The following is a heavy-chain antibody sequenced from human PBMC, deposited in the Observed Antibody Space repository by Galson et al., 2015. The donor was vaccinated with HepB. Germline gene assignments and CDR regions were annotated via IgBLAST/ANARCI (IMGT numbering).Heavy chain of an antibody. Sequence: QSGAEVKEPGESLRISCKVSGHNFTSYWISWVRQMPGIGLEWMGRIDPSDSYTNFSPSFQGHVTISADKSINTVHLQWISLKASDTAMYYCARQDIYGDFDGFDLWGQGTMVTVSS. CDR1: GHNFTSYW. CDR2: IDPSDSYT. V-gene: IGHV5-10-1*01. CDR3: ARQDIYGDFDGFDL. J-gene: IGHJ3*01. D-gene: IGHD4-17*01.